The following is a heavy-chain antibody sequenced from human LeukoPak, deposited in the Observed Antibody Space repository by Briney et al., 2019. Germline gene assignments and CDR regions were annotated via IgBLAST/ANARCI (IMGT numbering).Heavy chain of an antibody. CDR3: ASSRGYSDYDSDY. V-gene: IGHV3-30*04. J-gene: IGHJ4*02. CDR2: ISDDGSNK. CDR1: RFTFITYA. D-gene: IGHD5-12*01. Sequence: GSLRLSCAASRFTFITYAMHWVRQAPGKGLEWVAVISDDGSNKYYADSVKGRFTISRDNSKNTLYLQMNSLRPEDAAVYFCASSRGYSDYDSDYWGQGTLVTVSS.